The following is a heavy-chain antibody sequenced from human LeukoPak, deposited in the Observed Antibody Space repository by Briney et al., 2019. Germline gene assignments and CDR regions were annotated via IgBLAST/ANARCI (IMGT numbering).Heavy chain of an antibody. CDR2: IYYSGST. Sequence: KPSETLSLTCTVSGGSISSGGYYWSWIRQHPGKGLEWIGYIYYSGSTYYNPSLKSRVTISVDTSKNQFTLKLSSVTAADTAVYYCARGPHYDYVWGRPNKLVFDPWGQGTLVTVSS. CDR3: ARGPHYDYVWGRPNKLVFDP. J-gene: IGHJ5*02. D-gene: IGHD3-16*01. V-gene: IGHV4-31*03. CDR1: GGSISSGGYY.